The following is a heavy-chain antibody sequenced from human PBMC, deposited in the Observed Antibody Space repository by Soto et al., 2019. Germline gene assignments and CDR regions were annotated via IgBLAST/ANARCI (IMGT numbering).Heavy chain of an antibody. CDR3: ARHEQFYYYYYGMDV. Sequence: GESLKISCNASGYSFTTYCIAWVLQMPGKGLDWMGIINPGDSDIRYSPSFQGQVTISADNSISTAYLQWSSLKASDTAMYYCARHEQFYYYYYGMDVWGQGTAVTVSS. CDR2: INPGDSDI. D-gene: IGHD4-4*01. CDR1: GYSFTTYC. V-gene: IGHV5-51*01. J-gene: IGHJ6*02.